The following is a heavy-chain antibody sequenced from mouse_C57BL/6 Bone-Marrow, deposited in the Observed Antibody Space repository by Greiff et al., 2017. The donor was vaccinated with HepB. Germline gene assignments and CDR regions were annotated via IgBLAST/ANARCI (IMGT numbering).Heavy chain of an antibody. CDR3: AKYGGDY. D-gene: IGHD1-1*01. Sequence: VQLQQSGAELVRPGTSVKVSCKASGYAFTNYLIEWVKQRPGQGLEWIGVINPGSGGTNYNQKFKGKATLTVDKSSSTAYMELNSLTSEDSAVYYCAKYGGDYWGQGTTLTVSS. CDR2: INPGSGGT. J-gene: IGHJ2*01. CDR1: GYAFTNYL. V-gene: IGHV1-54*01.